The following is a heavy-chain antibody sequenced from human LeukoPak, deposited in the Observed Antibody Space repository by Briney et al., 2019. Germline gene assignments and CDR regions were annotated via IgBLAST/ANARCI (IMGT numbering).Heavy chain of an antibody. CDR3: ARDGVVVVAATQYYYYYGMDV. V-gene: IGHV4-34*01. CDR1: GGSFSGHY. J-gene: IGHJ6*02. D-gene: IGHD2-15*01. Sequence: SETLSLTCAVYGGSFSGHYWSWIRQPPGKGLEWIGEINHSGSTNYNPSLKSRVTISVDTSKNQFSLKLSSVTAADTAVYYCARDGVVVVAATQYYYYYGMDVWGQGTTVTVSS. CDR2: INHSGST.